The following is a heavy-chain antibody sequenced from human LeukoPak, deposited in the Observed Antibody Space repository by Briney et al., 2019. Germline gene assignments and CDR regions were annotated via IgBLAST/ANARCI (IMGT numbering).Heavy chain of an antibody. D-gene: IGHD3-3*01. V-gene: IGHV1-8*01. J-gene: IGHJ6*02. Sequence: ASVTVSSTASVYTFTMYDINGVRQAPGRGGERVGWIKPNSGNTGYALKFQGSVTMTRNTSISPAYIELCSLRSEDTAVYYCARSFLYDFWCGYYYYGMVVWGQGTTVTVSS. CDR3: ARSFLYDFWCGYYYYGMVV. CDR2: IKPNSGNT. CDR1: VYTFTMYD.